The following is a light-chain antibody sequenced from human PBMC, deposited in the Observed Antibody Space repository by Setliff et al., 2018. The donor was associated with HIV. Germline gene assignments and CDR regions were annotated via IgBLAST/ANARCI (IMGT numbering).Light chain of an antibody. V-gene: IGLV1-44*01. CDR3: SAWDDSLNGYV. CDR2: NNS. Sequence: QSVLTQPPSASGTPGQRVTISCSGSSSNIGSNTVNWYQQVPGTAPKLLTYNNSQRPSGVPDRFSGSKSGTSASLAISGLQSEDEADYYCSAWDDSLNGYVFGTGTKVTVL. CDR1: SSNIGSNT. J-gene: IGLJ1*01.